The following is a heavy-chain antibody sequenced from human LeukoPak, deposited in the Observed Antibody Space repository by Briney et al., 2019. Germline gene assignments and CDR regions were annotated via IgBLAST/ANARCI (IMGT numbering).Heavy chain of an antibody. V-gene: IGHV4-39*02. CDR1: GGSISSSSYY. J-gene: IGHJ3*02. D-gene: IGHD3-22*01. CDR2: IYYSGST. Sequence: PSETLSLTCTVSGGSISSSSYYWGWIRQPPGKGLEWIGSIYYSGSTYYNPSLKSRVTISVDTSKNQFSLKLSSVTAADTAVYYCAREPGTVVVIINDAFDIWGQGTMVTVSS. CDR3: AREPGTVVVIINDAFDI.